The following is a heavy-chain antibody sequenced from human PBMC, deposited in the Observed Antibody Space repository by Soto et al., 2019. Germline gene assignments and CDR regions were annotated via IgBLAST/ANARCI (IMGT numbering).Heavy chain of an antibody. CDR2: ISGGGRPI. J-gene: IGHJ4*02. D-gene: IGHD6-19*01. CDR3: ARDLGWAFDS. Sequence: EVQLVESGGGSVQSGGSLRLSCAASGFTFSTFSMNWVRQAPGRGLEWISYISGGGRPISYADSVKGRFTISRDNAKNSLYLQMDSLTDEDTAVYYCARDLGWAFDSWGQGTLVTVSS. CDR1: GFTFSTFS. V-gene: IGHV3-48*02.